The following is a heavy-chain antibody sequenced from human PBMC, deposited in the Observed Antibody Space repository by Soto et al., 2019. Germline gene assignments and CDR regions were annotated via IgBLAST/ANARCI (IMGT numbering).Heavy chain of an antibody. D-gene: IGHD3-9*01. CDR2: INHSGST. V-gene: IGHV4-34*01. Sequence: QVQLQQWGAGLLKPSETLSLTCAVYGGSFSGYYWSWIRQPPGKGLGWIGEINHSGSTNYNPSLKSRVTISVDTSKNQFSLKLSSVTAADTAVYYCARVRAYYDILTGYSYCFDYWGQGTLVTVSS. CDR1: GGSFSGYY. CDR3: ARVRAYYDILTGYSYCFDY. J-gene: IGHJ4*02.